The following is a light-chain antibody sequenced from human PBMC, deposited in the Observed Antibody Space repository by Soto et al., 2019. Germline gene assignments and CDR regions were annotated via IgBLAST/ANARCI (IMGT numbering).Light chain of an antibody. CDR2: GAS. CDR1: QSVSKS. V-gene: IGKV3-15*01. Sequence: EIVMTQSPATLSVSPGERATLSCRASQSVSKSLAWDQQKPGQAPRLLIFGASTRATGIPARFSGSGSETEFTLTISSLQSEDFAVYYCQQYNNWPPLNLGQGTRMEIK. CDR3: QQYNNWPPLN. J-gene: IGKJ5*01.